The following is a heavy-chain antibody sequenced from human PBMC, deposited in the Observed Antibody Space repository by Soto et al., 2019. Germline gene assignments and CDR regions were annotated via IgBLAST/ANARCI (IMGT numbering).Heavy chain of an antibody. V-gene: IGHV4-28*03. J-gene: IGHJ4*02. CDR3: VRDMQLWRLDS. Sequence: RQHPGKGLEWIGYIYYSGTTYYNPSLKSRFTISRDNAKNTLYLHMNSLRAEDTAVYYCVRDMQLWRLDSWGQGTLVSVSS. CDR2: IYYSGTT. D-gene: IGHD2-21*01.